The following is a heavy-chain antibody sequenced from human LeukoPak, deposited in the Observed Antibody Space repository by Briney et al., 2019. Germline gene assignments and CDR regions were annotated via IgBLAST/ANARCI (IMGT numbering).Heavy chain of an antibody. V-gene: IGHV3-21*04. D-gene: IGHD3-10*01. CDR1: GFTFSSYS. J-gene: IGHJ4*02. CDR3: AKDMGPQVAGSGSYYYFDS. Sequence: GGSLRLSCAASGFTFSSYSMNWVRQAPGKGLEWVSSISSSSSYIYYADSVKGRFTISIDNAKNSLYLQMNSLRAEDTALYYCAKDMGPQVAGSGSYYYFDSWGQGTLVTVSS. CDR2: ISSSSSYI.